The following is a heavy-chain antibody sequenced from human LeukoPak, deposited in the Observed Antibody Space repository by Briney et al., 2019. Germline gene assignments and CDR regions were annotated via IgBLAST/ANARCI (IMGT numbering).Heavy chain of an antibody. CDR3: ARVINWFDP. CDR1: GFTLCDYY. J-gene: IGHJ5*02. D-gene: IGHD2-21*01. V-gene: IGHV3-11*06. CDR2: ITDTITYT. Sequence: GGSLRLLWAASGFTLCDYYMRWIRQTPGKGLEWGPNITDTITYTNYADSVKGRFNISRDNAKNSLNLQMNSLRAEDTAIYYCARVINWFDPWGQGTLVTVSS.